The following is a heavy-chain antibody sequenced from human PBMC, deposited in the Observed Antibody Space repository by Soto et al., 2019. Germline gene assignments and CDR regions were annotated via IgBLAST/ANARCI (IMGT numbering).Heavy chain of an antibody. CDR2: IYSGGST. J-gene: IGHJ3*02. Sequence: GGSLRLSCAASGFTVSSNYMSWVRQAPGKGLEWVSVIYSGGSTYYADSVKGRFTISRDNSKNTLYLQMNSLRAEDTAVYYCARDQVEASAFDIWGQGTMVTVPS. CDR3: ARDQVEASAFDI. CDR1: GFTVSSNY. V-gene: IGHV3-53*01. D-gene: IGHD1-26*01.